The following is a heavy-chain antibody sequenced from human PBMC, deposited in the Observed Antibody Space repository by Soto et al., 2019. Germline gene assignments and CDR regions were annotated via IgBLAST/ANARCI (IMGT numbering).Heavy chain of an antibody. V-gene: IGHV3-11*01. CDR1: GFTFSDYY. J-gene: IGHJ6*02. Sequence: GGSLRLSCAASGFTFSDYYMSWIRQAPGEGLEWVSYISSSGSTIYYADYVQGRFNISRDNAKNSLYLQMNSLRAEDTAVYYCARMSGSYLYYYYGMDVWGQGTKVTVS. CDR2: ISSSGSTI. CDR3: ARMSGSYLYYYYGMDV. D-gene: IGHD1-26*01.